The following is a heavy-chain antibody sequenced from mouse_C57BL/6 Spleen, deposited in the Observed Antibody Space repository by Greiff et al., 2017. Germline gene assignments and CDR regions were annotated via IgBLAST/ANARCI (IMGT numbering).Heavy chain of an antibody. CDR3: ARQIYYAYAMDY. Sequence: EVNVVESGGGLVKPGGSLKLSCAASGFTFSSYAMSWVRQTPEKRLEWVATISDGGSYTYYPDNVKGRFTISRDNAKNNLYLQLSHLKSEDTAMYYCARQIYYAYAMDYWGQGTSVTVSS. CDR2: ISDGGSYT. J-gene: IGHJ4*01. CDR1: GFTFSSYA. V-gene: IGHV5-4*03. D-gene: IGHD2-1*01.